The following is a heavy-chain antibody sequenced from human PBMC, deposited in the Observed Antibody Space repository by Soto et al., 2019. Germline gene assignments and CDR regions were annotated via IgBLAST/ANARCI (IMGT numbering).Heavy chain of an antibody. CDR2: IRAYNGNT. Sequence: QVQLVQSGAEVKKPGASVKVSCKASGYTFTSYGISWVRQAPGQGLEWMGWIRAYNGNTNYAQKLQGRVTMTRDTSKRTAYMGLRCLRSEDTAVYYCARAVATMDGWGQGTTVTVSS. V-gene: IGHV1-18*01. J-gene: IGHJ6*01. CDR1: GYTFTSYG. CDR3: ARAVATMDG.